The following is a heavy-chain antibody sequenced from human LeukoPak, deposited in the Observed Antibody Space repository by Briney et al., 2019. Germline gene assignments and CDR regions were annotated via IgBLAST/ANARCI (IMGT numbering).Heavy chain of an antibody. D-gene: IGHD2-21*01. Sequence: GGSLRLSCAASGFSFSNYVMNWVRQAPGKGLEWVTGISGSGGGTDYADSVKGRFTISRDNSKNILHLQMNSLRVDDTAVYYCAKNRDCGGDCYLVEDAFDIWGQGTMVTVSS. J-gene: IGHJ3*02. CDR1: GFSFSNYV. V-gene: IGHV3-23*01. CDR2: ISGSGGGT. CDR3: AKNRDCGGDCYLVEDAFDI.